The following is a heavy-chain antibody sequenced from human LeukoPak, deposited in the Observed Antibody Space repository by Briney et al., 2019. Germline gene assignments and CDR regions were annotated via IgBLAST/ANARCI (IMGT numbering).Heavy chain of an antibody. V-gene: IGHV1-2*02. J-gene: IGHJ5*02. CDR2: INPNSGGT. CDR3: VRDWGLTMVRGVIKYWFDP. Sequence: ASVKVSCKASGYTFTDYYIHWVRQAPGQGLEWMGWINPNSGGTNYAQKFQGRVTMTRDTSNSTAYMELSRLRSDDTAVYYCVRDWGLTMVRGVIKYWFDPWGQGTLVTVSS. CDR1: GYTFTDYY. D-gene: IGHD3-10*01.